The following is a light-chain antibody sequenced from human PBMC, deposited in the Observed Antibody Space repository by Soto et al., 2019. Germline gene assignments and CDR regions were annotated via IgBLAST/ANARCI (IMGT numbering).Light chain of an antibody. CDR1: HSISSD. J-gene: IGKJ1*01. CDR2: DAS. Sequence: DIQMSQSPSARSSSVGDGGTITWRASHSISSDWYWHQQKPAKTPQILISDASTRESGVPSSCSGSRSGIAFTITTISLQHDDDSSYYCRQYYRYEWTFGQGTKVDIK. CDR3: RQYYRYEWT. V-gene: IGKV1-5*01.